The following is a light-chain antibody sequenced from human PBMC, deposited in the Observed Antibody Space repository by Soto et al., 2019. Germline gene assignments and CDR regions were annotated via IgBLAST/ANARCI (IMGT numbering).Light chain of an antibody. Sequence: EIVMTQSPATLSVSPGERATLSCRASQSVSSKLAWYQQKPGQAPRVLIHGASTRATGIPARFSGSGSGTEFTLTISSLQSEDFAVYYCQHYNDWPPTRTLGQGTKV. CDR2: GAS. CDR1: QSVSSK. V-gene: IGKV3-15*01. J-gene: IGKJ1*01. CDR3: QHYNDWPPTRT.